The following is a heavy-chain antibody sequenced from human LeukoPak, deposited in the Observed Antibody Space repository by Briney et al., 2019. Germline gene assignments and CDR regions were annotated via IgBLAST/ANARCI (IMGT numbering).Heavy chain of an antibody. J-gene: IGHJ2*01. D-gene: IGHD6-13*01. CDR3: ARDNSSIEAAWYFDL. V-gene: IGHV3-33*01. CDR1: GFTFSSYG. CDR2: IWYDGSNK. Sequence: GGSLRLSCAASGFTFSSYGMHWVRQAPGKGLEWVAVIWYDGSNKYYAGSVKGRFTISRDNSKNTLYLQMNSLRAEDTAVYYCARDNSSIEAAWYFDLWGRGTLVTVSS.